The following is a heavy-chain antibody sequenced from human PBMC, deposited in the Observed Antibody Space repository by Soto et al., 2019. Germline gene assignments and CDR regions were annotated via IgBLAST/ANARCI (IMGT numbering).Heavy chain of an antibody. Sequence: TSETLSLTCTVSGGSISSYYWSWIRQPPGKGLEWIGYIYYSGSTNYNPSLKSRVTISVDTSKNQFSLKLSSVTAADTAVYYCARAMDNYDFWSGYSTYYYYYYMDVWGKGTTVTVSS. V-gene: IGHV4-59*01. CDR2: IYYSGST. CDR1: GGSISSYY. D-gene: IGHD3-3*01. J-gene: IGHJ6*03. CDR3: ARAMDNYDFWSGYSTYYYYYYMDV.